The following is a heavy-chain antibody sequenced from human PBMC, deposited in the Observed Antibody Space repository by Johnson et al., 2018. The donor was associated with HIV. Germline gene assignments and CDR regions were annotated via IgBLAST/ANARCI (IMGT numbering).Heavy chain of an antibody. Sequence: VQLVESGGGLVKPGGSLRLSCAASGFTFSSYAMSWVRQAPGKGLEWVSAISGSGGSKYYADSVKGRFTVSRDNAKNSLYLQMNSLRAEDTAVYYCAKERGSGSYLPRGNAFDIWGQGTMVTVSS. CDR3: AKERGSGSYLPRGNAFDI. D-gene: IGHD1-26*01. V-gene: IGHV3-23*04. J-gene: IGHJ3*02. CDR2: ISGSGGSK. CDR1: GFTFSSYA.